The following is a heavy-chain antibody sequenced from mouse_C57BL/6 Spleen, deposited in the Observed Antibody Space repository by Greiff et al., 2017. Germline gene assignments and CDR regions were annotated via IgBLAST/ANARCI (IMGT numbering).Heavy chain of an antibody. CDR1: GYSITSGYY. Sequence: EVQLQESGPGLVKPSPSLSLTCSVTGYSITSGYYWNWIRQFPGNKLEWMGYISYDGSNNYNPSLKNRISITRDTSKNQFFLKLNSVTTEDTATYYCARGELLSAMDDWGQGTSVTVSS. J-gene: IGHJ4*01. CDR2: ISYDGSN. CDR3: ARGELLSAMDD. D-gene: IGHD1-1*01. V-gene: IGHV3-6*01.